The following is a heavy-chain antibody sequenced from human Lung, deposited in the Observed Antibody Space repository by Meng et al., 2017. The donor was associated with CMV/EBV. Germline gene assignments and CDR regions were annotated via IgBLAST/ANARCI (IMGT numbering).Heavy chain of an antibody. CDR1: GYTFTSSS. D-gene: IGHD6-19*01. CDR3: ARGNGWRFDY. V-gene: IGHV7-4-1*01. CDR2: ININTGNP. Sequence: QVQLWQSGSELKKPGDSVKVCCQAAGYTFTSSSMTWVRHAPGQGLEWMGWININTGNPTYAQGSTGRFVFSLDTSVSTAYLQIDSLKADDTAVYYCARGNGWRFDYWGQGTLVTVSS. J-gene: IGHJ4*02.